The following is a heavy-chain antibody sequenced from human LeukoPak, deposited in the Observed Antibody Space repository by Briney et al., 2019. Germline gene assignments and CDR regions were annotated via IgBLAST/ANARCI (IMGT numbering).Heavy chain of an antibody. CDR3: ARATTPRDGMDV. Sequence: GGSLRLSCAASGFTFSSNYMSWVRQAPGKGLEWVSVIYSGGSTYYADSVKGRFTISRDNSKNTLYLQMNSLRAEDTAVYYCARATTPRDGMDVWGQGTTVTVSS. V-gene: IGHV3-66*01. J-gene: IGHJ6*02. CDR2: IYSGGST. CDR1: GFTFSSNY. D-gene: IGHD4-11*01.